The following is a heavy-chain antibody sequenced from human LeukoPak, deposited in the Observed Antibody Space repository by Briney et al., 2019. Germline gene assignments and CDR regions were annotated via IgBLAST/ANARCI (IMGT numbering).Heavy chain of an antibody. CDR1: GGPISSYY. Sequence: SETLSLTCTVSGGPISSYYWSWIRQPPGKGLEWIGYIYYSGSTNYNPSLKSRVTISVDTSKNQFSLKLSSVTAADTAVYYCARGRVGSSWVNFDYWGQGTLVTVSS. D-gene: IGHD6-13*01. V-gene: IGHV4-59*01. CDR3: ARGRVGSSWVNFDY. J-gene: IGHJ4*02. CDR2: IYYSGST.